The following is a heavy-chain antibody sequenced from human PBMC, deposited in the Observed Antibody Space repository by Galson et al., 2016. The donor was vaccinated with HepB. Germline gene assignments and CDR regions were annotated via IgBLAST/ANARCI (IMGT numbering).Heavy chain of an antibody. CDR3: ARVGRTAYGMDV. V-gene: IGHV6-1*01. D-gene: IGHD3-16*01. J-gene: IGHJ6*02. Sequence: CAISGDSVTSNSAAWNWIRSSPSRGLEWLGRTYYRSKWINDYAESVKSRITVNADTSKNQFSLHLNSVTPEDTSVYYCARVGRTAYGMDVWGRGTTVSVS. CDR1: GDSVTSNSAA. CDR2: TYYRSKWIN.